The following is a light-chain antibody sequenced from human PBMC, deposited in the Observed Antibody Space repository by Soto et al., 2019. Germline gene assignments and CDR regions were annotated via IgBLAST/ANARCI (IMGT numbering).Light chain of an antibody. CDR3: HQYAWSPLT. CDR2: DAS. V-gene: IGKV3-20*01. J-gene: IGKJ5*01. Sequence: IVLTQSPGTLALSPGERATLSCRASQTVPKSYLAWYQQRPGQAPRLLIYDASNRATGIPDRFSGSESGTDFTLTISHLEPEHFAVYYCHQYAWSPLTFGQGTLLEIK. CDR1: QTVPKSY.